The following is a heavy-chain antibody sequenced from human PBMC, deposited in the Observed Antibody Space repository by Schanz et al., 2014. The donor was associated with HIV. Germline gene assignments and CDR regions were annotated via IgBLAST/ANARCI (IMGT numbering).Heavy chain of an antibody. CDR2: ISHDGSKK. J-gene: IGHJ4*02. CDR3: AKSFTAMACDFDH. V-gene: IGHV3-30*18. Sequence: QVQLVESGGGVVQPGRSLRLSCAASGFTFSSYGMYWVRQAPGKGLEWVAVISHDGSKKYYADSVRGRITISRDNSKNTLHLQMNSLRTEDTAVYYCAKSFTAMACDFDHWGQGTLVTVSA. CDR1: GFTFSSYG. D-gene: IGHD5-18*01.